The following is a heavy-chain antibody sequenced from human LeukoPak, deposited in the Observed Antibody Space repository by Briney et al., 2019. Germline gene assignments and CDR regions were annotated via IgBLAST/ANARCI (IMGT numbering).Heavy chain of an antibody. CDR2: IYYSGST. Sequence: SETLSLTCTVSGVSISSYYWNWIRQPPGKGLEWIGYIYYSGSTNYNPSLKSRVTISVDASKNQFSLRLTSVTAADTAVYYCARPPGLWGRGTLVTVSS. J-gene: IGHJ2*01. CDR3: ARPPGL. CDR1: GVSISSYY. V-gene: IGHV4-59*08.